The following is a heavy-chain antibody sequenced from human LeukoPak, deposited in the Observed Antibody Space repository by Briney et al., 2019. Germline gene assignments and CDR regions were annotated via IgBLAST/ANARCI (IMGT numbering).Heavy chain of an antibody. Sequence: GGSLRLSCAASGFTFSSYGMHWVRQAPGKGLAWVAFIRSDGSNKYYADSVKGRLTISRDNSKNTLYLQMSSLRVEDTAVYFCATYSSRWSLDYWGQGTLVTVSS. CDR3: ATYSSRWSLDY. CDR2: IRSDGSNK. V-gene: IGHV3-30*02. D-gene: IGHD6-13*01. CDR1: GFTFSSYG. J-gene: IGHJ4*02.